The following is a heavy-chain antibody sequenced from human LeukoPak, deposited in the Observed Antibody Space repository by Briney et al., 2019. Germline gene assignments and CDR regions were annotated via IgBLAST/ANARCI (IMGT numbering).Heavy chain of an antibody. V-gene: IGHV3-30*18. Sequence: AGGSLRLSCSGSGFTFSNYDMHWVRQAPGKGLEWVAVISYDGSNKYYADSVKGRFTSSRDNSKNTLYLQMNSLRAEDTAVYYCAKEGNYGFDYWGQGTLVTVSS. CDR1: GFTFSNYD. CDR2: ISYDGSNK. D-gene: IGHD3-10*01. CDR3: AKEGNYGFDY. J-gene: IGHJ4*02.